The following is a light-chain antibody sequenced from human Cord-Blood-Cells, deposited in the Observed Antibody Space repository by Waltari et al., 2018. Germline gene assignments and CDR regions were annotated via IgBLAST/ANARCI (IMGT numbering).Light chain of an antibody. CDR2: LGS. V-gene: IGKV2-28*01. CDR1: QRLLHSNGYNY. Sequence: IVMTKSPLSLPVTPGEPASTSCRSSQRLLHSNGYNYLDWYLQKPGQSPQLLIYLGSNRASGVPDRFSGSGSGTDFTLKISRVEAEDVGVYYCMQALQTLQTTLTFGGGTKVEIK. CDR3: MQALQTLQTTLT. J-gene: IGKJ4*01.